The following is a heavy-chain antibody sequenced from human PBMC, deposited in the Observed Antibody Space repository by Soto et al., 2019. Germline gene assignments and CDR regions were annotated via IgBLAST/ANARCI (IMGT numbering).Heavy chain of an antibody. CDR2: INCGTGET. CDR1: GYTFIHYG. D-gene: IGHD6-19*01. CDR3: ARSGYSSGWYHWYFDF. J-gene: IGHJ2*01. Sequence: QVQLLQSGAEVKKPGASVKVSCKTSGYTFIHYGIHWVRQAPGQRLEWMGWINCGTGETKSSQKLQGRVTVNTDTSSSTAYMELSSLRSEDTAVYYCARSGYSSGWYHWYFDFWGRGTLITVSS. V-gene: IGHV1-3*01.